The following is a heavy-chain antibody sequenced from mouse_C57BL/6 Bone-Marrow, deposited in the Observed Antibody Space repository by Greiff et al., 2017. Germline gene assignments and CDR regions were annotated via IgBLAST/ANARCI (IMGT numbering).Heavy chain of an antibody. CDR1: GYTFTSYG. J-gene: IGHJ1*03. Sequence: QVQLQQSGAELARPGASVKLSCKASGYTFTSYGISWVKQRTGQGLEWIGEIYPRSGNTYYNEKFKGKATLTADKSSSTAYMELRSLTSEDSAVYFCARSYYCHWYFDVWGTGTAVTVSS. CDR2: IYPRSGNT. V-gene: IGHV1-81*01. D-gene: IGHD2-10*01. CDR3: ARSYYCHWYFDV.